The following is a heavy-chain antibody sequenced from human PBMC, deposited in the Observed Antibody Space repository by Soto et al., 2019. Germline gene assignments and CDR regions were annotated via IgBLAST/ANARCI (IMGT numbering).Heavy chain of an antibody. CDR1: GDTFTDYY. V-gene: IGHV1-46*01. D-gene: IGHD2-21*02. Sequence: QVQLVQSGAEVKKPGASVKVSCKASGDTFTDYYIHWVRQAPGQGLEWMGTVNPSGGHTTYAQHFRGRRTMTRYTSTSTTYMELTSLTSEDTAVDYCARGGHVVVVTAALDYWGQGTLVTVSS. CDR3: ARGGHVVVVTAALDY. CDR2: VNPSGGHT. J-gene: IGHJ4*02.